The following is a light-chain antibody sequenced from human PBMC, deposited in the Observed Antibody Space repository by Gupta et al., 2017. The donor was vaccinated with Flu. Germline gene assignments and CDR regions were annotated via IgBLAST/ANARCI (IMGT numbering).Light chain of an antibody. J-gene: IGKJ2*01. CDR1: QSISSY. CDR2: AAS. Sequence: DIQMTQSPSSLSASVGDRVTITCRASQSISSYLNWYQQKPGKAPKLLIYAASSLKSGVPSRFSGSGSGTDFTLTISSRQPEDFATYYCQQRDSTPGIFGQGTKLDIK. CDR3: QQRDSTPGI. V-gene: IGKV1-39*01.